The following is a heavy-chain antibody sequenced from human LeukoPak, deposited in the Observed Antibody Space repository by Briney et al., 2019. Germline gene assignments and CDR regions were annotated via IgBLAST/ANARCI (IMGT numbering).Heavy chain of an antibody. CDR3: AKDNYYDSSGYIDY. D-gene: IGHD3-22*01. Sequence: PGGSLRLSCAASGFTFDDYAMHWVRQAPGMGLEWVSGISWNSGSIGYADSVKGRFTISRDNAKNSLYLQMNSLRAEDMALYYCAKDNYYDSSGYIDYWGQGTLVTVSS. J-gene: IGHJ4*02. V-gene: IGHV3-9*03. CDR1: GFTFDDYA. CDR2: ISWNSGSI.